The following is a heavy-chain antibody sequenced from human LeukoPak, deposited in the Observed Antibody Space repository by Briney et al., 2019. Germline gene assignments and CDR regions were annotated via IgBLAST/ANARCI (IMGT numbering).Heavy chain of an antibody. CDR2: IYPGDSDT. V-gene: IGHV5-51*01. J-gene: IGHJ4*02. CDR1: GYSFTSYW. Sequence: PGESLKISYKGSGYSFTSYWIGWVRQMPGKGLEWMGIIYPGDSDTRYSPSFQGQVTISADKSISTAYLQWSSLKASDTAMYYCARRQGCSGGSCYLFDYWGQGTLVTVSS. CDR3: ARRQGCSGGSCYLFDY. D-gene: IGHD2-15*01.